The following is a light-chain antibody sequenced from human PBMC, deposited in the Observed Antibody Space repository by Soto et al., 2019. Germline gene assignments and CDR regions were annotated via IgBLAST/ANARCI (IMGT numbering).Light chain of an antibody. CDR2: GTT. Sequence: QLVLTQPPSVSGAPGQRVTISCTGSSSNIGAGYDVHWYQQIPGTAPTLLIYGTTNRPSGVPDRFSGSKSGTSASLAITGLQAEDEADYYCQSYDSSLSVVVFGGGTKLTVL. CDR3: QSYDSSLSVVV. CDR1: SSNIGAGYD. V-gene: IGLV1-40*01. J-gene: IGLJ2*01.